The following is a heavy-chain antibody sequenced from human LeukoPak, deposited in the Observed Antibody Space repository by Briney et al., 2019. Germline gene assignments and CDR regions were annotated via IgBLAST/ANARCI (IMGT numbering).Heavy chain of an antibody. V-gene: IGHV3-33*01. CDR3: ARDQPISYGRPPDY. CDR1: GFTFSSYG. Sequence: PGRSLRLSCAASGFTFSSYGMHWVRQAPGKGLEWVAVIWYDGSNKYYADSVKGRFTISRDNSKNTLYLQMNSLRAEDTAVYYCARDQPISYGRPPDYWGQGTLVTVSS. CDR2: IWYDGSNK. D-gene: IGHD5-18*01. J-gene: IGHJ4*02.